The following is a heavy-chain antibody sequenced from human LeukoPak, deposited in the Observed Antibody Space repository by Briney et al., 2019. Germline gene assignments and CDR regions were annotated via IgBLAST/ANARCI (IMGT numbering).Heavy chain of an antibody. CDR1: GGSISSTEYY. V-gene: IGHV4-30-4*01. Sequence: SETLSLTCTVSGGSISSTEYYWNWIRQPPGEGLEWIGYIYNSGSTYYNPSLKSRVSILLDTSKNQLSLKLSSVTAADTAVYYCASDAYYYGSGSFSSWGQGTLVTVSS. CDR3: ASDAYYYGSGSFSS. CDR2: IYNSGST. J-gene: IGHJ5*02. D-gene: IGHD3-10*01.